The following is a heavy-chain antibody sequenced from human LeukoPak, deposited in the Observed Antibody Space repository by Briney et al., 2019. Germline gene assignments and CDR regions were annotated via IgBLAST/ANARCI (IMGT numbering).Heavy chain of an antibody. V-gene: IGHV3-48*03. J-gene: IGHJ3*02. CDR2: ISSSGSTI. CDR1: GFTFSSYE. CDR3: AKVYGDYYGSGSYTAFDI. D-gene: IGHD3-10*01. Sequence: PGGSLRLSCAASGFTFSSYEMNWVRQAPGKGLEWVSYISSSGSTIYYADSVKGRFTISRDNSKNTLYLQMNSLRAEDTAVYYCAKVYGDYYGSGSYTAFDIWGQGTMVTVSS.